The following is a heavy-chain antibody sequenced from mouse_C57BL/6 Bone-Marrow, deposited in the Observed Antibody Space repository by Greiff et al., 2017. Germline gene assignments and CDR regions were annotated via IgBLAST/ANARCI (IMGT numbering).Heavy chain of an antibody. V-gene: IGHV1-55*01. CDR1: GYTFTSYW. CDR3: ARVDDGYGYFDY. D-gene: IGHD2-3*01. J-gene: IGHJ2*01. Sequence: QVQLQQPGAELVKPGASVKMSCKASGYTFTSYWITWVKQRPGQGLEWIGDIYPGSGSTNYNEKFKSKATLTVDTSSSTAYMQLSSLTSEDSAVYYCARVDDGYGYFDYWGQGTTLIVSS. CDR2: IYPGSGST.